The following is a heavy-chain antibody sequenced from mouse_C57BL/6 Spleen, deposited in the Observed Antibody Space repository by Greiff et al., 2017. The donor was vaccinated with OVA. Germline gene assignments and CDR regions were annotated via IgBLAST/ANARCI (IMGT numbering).Heavy chain of an antibody. D-gene: IGHD3-2*02. V-gene: IGHV1-69*01. CDR2: IDPSDSYT. J-gene: IGHJ4*01. CDR3: ARTAQATDYYAMDY. CDR1: GYTFTSYW. Sequence: QVQLKQPGAELVMPGASVKLSCKASGYTFTSYWMHWVKQRPGQGLEWIGEIDPSDSYTNYNQKFKGKSTLTVDKSSSTAYMQLSSLTSEDSAVYYCARTAQATDYYAMDYWGQGTSVTVSS.